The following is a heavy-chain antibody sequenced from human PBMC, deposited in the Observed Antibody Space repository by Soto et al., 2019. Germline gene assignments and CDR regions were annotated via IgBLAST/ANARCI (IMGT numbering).Heavy chain of an antibody. V-gene: IGHV1-18*01. CDR3: ARDPHEFWTSYWFDP. CDR2: ISAYDGKT. Sequence: ASVQVSFLTSRYTFHTYGFNWVRQAPGQGLELMGWISAYDGKTTYAEKFQGRVTMTTDTSTSTAYMELRSLRSDDTAIYYCARDPHEFWTSYWFDPWGQGTPVTV. D-gene: IGHD3-3*01. J-gene: IGHJ5*02. CDR1: RYTFHTYG.